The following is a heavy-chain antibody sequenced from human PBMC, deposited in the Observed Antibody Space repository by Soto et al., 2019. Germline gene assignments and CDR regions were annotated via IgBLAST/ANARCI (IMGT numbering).Heavy chain of an antibody. V-gene: IGHV3-23*01. CDR2: MSERSGPP. J-gene: IGHJ2*01. Sequence: PGGSLRLSCAASGFTFSSYAMHWVRQAPGKGLEWVSGMSERSGPPLYADSVKGRFTISRDNSKSTLYLEMNNLRPEDTAVYYCAKDQDNTDYYWIFDLWGRGTPVTVSS. CDR3: AKDQDNTDYYWIFDL. CDR1: GFTFSSYA. D-gene: IGHD4-17*01.